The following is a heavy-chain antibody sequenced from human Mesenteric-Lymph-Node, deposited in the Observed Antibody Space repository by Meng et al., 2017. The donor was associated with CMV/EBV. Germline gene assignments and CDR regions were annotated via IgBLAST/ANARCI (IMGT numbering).Heavy chain of an antibody. CDR3: ARGLYGSGVPDY. CDR1: GFTFSRYD. Sequence: LSCAASGFTFSRYDMHWVRQGTGEGLEWVSAIGTAGDTYYPGSVKGRFTISRENAKNSLYLQMNSLRAGDTAVYYCARGLYGSGVPDYWGQGTLVTVSS. D-gene: IGHD3-10*01. V-gene: IGHV3-13*01. J-gene: IGHJ4*02. CDR2: IGTAGDT.